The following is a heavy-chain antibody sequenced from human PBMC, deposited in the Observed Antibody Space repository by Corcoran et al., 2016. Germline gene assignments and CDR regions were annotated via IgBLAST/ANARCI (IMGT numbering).Heavy chain of an antibody. J-gene: IGHJ5*02. D-gene: IGHD3-3*01. Sequence: EVQQVEPGGGLIQPGWSLRLSCPASGFTASSNYMSWVRQAPGKGLEWVSVIYSGGSTYYADSVKGRFTISRDNSKNTLYLQMNSQRAEDAAVYYGARVHPGGGTDYDYWSSYWGGFDPWGQGTLVTVSS. CDR3: ARVHPGGGTDYDYWSSYWGGFDP. CDR1: GFTASSNY. CDR2: IYSGGST. V-gene: IGHV3-53*01.